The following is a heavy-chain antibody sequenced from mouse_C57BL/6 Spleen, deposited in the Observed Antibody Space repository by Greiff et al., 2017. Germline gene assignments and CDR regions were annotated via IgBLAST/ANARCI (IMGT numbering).Heavy chain of an antibody. J-gene: IGHJ2*01. D-gene: IGHD3-3*01. CDR3: AGVGQFFNY. V-gene: IGHV1-9*01. CDR2: IIPGSGYP. CDR1: GYTFTGYW. Sequence: VQLQQSGAELMKPGASVKLSCKASGYTFTGYWIAWVNQRPGHGLDWIGQIIPGSGYPNYTEKFKGKATFTAEQSSSTAYMQLSSLTKEDSAICYWAGVGQFFNYWGQGTTLTVTS.